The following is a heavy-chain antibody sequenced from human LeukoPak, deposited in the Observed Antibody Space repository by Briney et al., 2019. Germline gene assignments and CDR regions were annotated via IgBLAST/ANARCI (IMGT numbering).Heavy chain of an antibody. CDR2: VYSGGST. CDR1: GFTVSSNY. CDR3: ARVETLLGDYGMDV. V-gene: IGHV3-53*01. D-gene: IGHD3-16*01. J-gene: IGHJ6*02. Sequence: GGSLRLSCAASGFTVSSNYMRWVRQAPGKGLEWVLVVYSGGSTYYADSVKGRFTISRDNSKNTLYLQMNSLRAEDTAVYYCARVETLLGDYGMDVWGQGTTVTVSS.